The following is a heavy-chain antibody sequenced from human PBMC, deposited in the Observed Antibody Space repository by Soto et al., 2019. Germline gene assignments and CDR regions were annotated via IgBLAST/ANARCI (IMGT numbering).Heavy chain of an antibody. Sequence: SQTLSLTCAISGDSVSSNSAVWNWIRQSPSRGLEWLGSTDYRSKWISYYALSVKSRITINPDTSMNQFSLDLNSVTPEDTAVYYCARTTASAGANFDYWGQGTLVTVSS. V-gene: IGHV6-1*01. D-gene: IGHD1-26*01. CDR3: ARTTASAGANFDY. CDR1: GDSVSSNSAV. CDR2: TDYRSKWIS. J-gene: IGHJ4*02.